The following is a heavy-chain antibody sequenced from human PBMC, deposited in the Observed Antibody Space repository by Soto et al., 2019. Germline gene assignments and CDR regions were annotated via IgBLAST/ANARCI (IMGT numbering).Heavy chain of an antibody. V-gene: IGHV3-23*01. J-gene: IGHJ4*02. CDR1: GLPCSSYA. CDR2: ISGSGGST. Sequence: PGGSLRLSCASSGLPCSSYAMSWVRQATGKGLEWVSAISGSGGSTYYADSVKGRFTISRDNSKNTLYLQMNSLRAEDTAVYYCAKQSDSSSWYEGYFDYWGQGTLVTVSS. D-gene: IGHD6-13*01. CDR3: AKQSDSSSWYEGYFDY.